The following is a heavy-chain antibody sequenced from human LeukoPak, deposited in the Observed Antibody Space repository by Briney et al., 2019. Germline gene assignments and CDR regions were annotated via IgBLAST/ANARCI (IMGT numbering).Heavy chain of an antibody. J-gene: IGHJ3*02. CDR3: ATATSILAFDI. CDR1: VDSISIYY. CDR2: IYSTGST. V-gene: IGHV4-4*07. D-gene: IGHD3-3*01. Sequence: SETLSLTCTVSVDSISIYYCNCIPHPAGKGLEYSGRIYSTGSTNYNPSLTSRVTMSVDTSKNHISLKLSSVAAADTTVYYCATATSILAFDIWGQGTMVTVSS.